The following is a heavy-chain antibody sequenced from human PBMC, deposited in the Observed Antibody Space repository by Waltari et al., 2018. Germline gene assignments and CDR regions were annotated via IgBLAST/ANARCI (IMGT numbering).Heavy chain of an antibody. D-gene: IGHD1-1*01. CDR1: GFTFSSYA. CDR3: ARSTIYYYYYGMDV. J-gene: IGHJ6*02. V-gene: IGHV3-64*01. Sequence: EVQLVESGGGLVQPGGSLRLSCAASGFTFSSYAMHWVRKAPGKGLEYVSAISSNGGSKYYANSVKGRFTISRDNSKNTLYLQMGSLRAEDMAVYYCARSTIYYYYYGMDVWGQGTTVTVSS. CDR2: ISSNGGSK.